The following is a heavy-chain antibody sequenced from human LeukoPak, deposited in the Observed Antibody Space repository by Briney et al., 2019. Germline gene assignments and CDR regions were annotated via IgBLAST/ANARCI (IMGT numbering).Heavy chain of an antibody. CDR1: GFTFSSYG. CDR2: IRYDGSNK. D-gene: IGHD4-23*01. J-gene: IGHJ4*02. CDR3: AKPEMRVGGNSAFDY. Sequence: PGGSLRLSCAASGFTFSSYGMHWVRQAPGKGLEWVAFIRYDGSNKYYADSVKGRFTISRDNSKNTLYLQMNSLRAEDTAVYYCAKPEMRVGGNSAFDYWGQGTLVTVSS. V-gene: IGHV3-30*02.